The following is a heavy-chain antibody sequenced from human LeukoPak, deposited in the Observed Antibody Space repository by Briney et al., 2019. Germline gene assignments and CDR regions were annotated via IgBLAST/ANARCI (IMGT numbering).Heavy chain of an antibody. V-gene: IGHV3-48*01. Sequence: GGSLRLSCAASGFTFSSYSMNWVRQAPGKGLEWVSYISSSSSTIYYADSVKGRFTISRDNAKNSLYLQMNSLRVEDTAVYYCARDLGIAVRDAFDIWGQGTMVTVSS. J-gene: IGHJ3*02. CDR2: ISSSSSTI. D-gene: IGHD6-19*01. CDR1: GFTFSSYS. CDR3: ARDLGIAVRDAFDI.